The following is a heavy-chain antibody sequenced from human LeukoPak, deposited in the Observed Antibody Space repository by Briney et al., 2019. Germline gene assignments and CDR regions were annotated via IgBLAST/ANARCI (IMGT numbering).Heavy chain of an antibody. Sequence: TSSETLSLTCTVSGGSISNYYWSWIRQPPGKGLEWIGYIYYSGSTNYNPSLRSRVTILVDTSKNQFSLKLSSVTAADTAVYYCARSHGSGSYYNLNDYWGQGTVVTVSS. J-gene: IGHJ4*02. V-gene: IGHV4-59*01. CDR1: GGSISNYY. D-gene: IGHD3-10*01. CDR3: ARSHGSGSYYNLNDY. CDR2: IYYSGST.